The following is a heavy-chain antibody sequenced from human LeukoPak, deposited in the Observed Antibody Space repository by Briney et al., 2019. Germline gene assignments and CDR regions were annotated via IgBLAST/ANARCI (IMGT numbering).Heavy chain of an antibody. Sequence: GGSLRLSCAASGFTFSSYAMSWVRQAPGKGLEWVSSISGSGGSTYYADSVKGRFTISRDNSKNTLYLQMNSLRAEDTAVYYCAKPYYYDSSGLRTLDNWGQGTLVTVSS. CDR3: AKPYYYDSSGLRTLDN. J-gene: IGHJ4*02. CDR1: GFTFSSYA. CDR2: ISGSGGST. V-gene: IGHV3-23*01. D-gene: IGHD3-22*01.